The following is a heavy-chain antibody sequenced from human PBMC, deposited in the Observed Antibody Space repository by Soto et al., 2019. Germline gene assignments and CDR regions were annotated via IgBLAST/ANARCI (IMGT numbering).Heavy chain of an antibody. CDR2: INHSGST. Sequence: SSETLSLTCGVSGSSFSAYYWTWIRQPPGKGLEWIGEINHSGSTSYNPSLMSRVTISVDTSKNQFSLKLSSVTTADTAVYYCARDRSGDGYNYYYYYYGMDVWGQGTTVTVSS. CDR1: GSSFSAYY. CDR3: ARDRSGDGYNYYYYYYGMDV. D-gene: IGHD5-12*01. J-gene: IGHJ6*02. V-gene: IGHV4-34*01.